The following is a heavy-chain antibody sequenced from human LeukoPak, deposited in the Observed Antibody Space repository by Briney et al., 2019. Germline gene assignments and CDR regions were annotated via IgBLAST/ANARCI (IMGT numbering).Heavy chain of an antibody. Sequence: SGTLSLTCAVSGGSISSSNWWSWVRQPPGKGLEWIGEIYHSGSTNYNPSLKSRVTISVDKSKNQFSLKLSSVTAADTAVYYCARSFRVLWFGEFPRGGDAFDIWGQGTMVTVSS. J-gene: IGHJ3*02. CDR3: ARSFRVLWFGEFPRGGDAFDI. CDR1: GGSISSSNW. D-gene: IGHD3-10*01. V-gene: IGHV4-4*02. CDR2: IYHSGST.